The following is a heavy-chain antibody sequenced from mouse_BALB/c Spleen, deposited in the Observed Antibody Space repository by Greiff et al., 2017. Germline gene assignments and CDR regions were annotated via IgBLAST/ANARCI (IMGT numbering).Heavy chain of an antibody. CDR3: AREEDGYPYFDY. D-gene: IGHD2-3*01. CDR1: GYSITSGYY. V-gene: IGHV3-6*02. Sequence: EVHLVESGPGLVKPSQSLSLTCSVTGYSITSGYYWNWIRQFPGNKLEWMGYISYDGSNNYNPSLKNRISITRDTSKNQFFLKLNSVTTEDTATYYCAREEDGYPYFDYWGQGTTLTVSS. CDR2: ISYDGSN. J-gene: IGHJ2*01.